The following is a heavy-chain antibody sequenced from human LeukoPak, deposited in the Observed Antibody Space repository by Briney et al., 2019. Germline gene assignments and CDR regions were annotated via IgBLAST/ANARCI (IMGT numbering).Heavy chain of an antibody. D-gene: IGHD4-17*01. J-gene: IGHJ4*02. V-gene: IGHV1-3*01. Sequence: ASVTVSCTASGYTFTSYAMHWVRQAPGQRLEWMGWINAGNGNTKYSQKFQGRVTITRDTSASTAYMELSSLRSEDTAVYYCARIYGDYDPVDYWGQGTLVTVSS. CDR1: GYTFTSYA. CDR2: INAGNGNT. CDR3: ARIYGDYDPVDY.